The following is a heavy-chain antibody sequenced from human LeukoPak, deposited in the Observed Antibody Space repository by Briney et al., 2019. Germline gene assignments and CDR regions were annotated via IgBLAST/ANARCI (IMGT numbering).Heavy chain of an antibody. CDR3: ARHDGQIDN. D-gene: IGHD2-8*01. J-gene: IGHJ4*02. CDR1: GGSISSGGYY. Sequence: SETLSLTCTVSGGSISSGGYYWSWIRQPPGKGLEWIGYIHYSGSTNYNPSLKSRVTISVDTSKNQFSLKVSSVTAADTAVYYCARHDGQIDNWGRGTLVTVSS. CDR2: IHYSGST. V-gene: IGHV4-61*08.